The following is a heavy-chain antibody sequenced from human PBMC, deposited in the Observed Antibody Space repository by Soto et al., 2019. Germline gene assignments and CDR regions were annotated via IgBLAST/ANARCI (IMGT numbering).Heavy chain of an antibody. D-gene: IGHD6-19*01. J-gene: IGHJ5*02. CDR3: AREKGKQWLVSNWFDP. CDR1: GGTFSSYA. V-gene: IGHV1-69*13. CDR2: IIPIFGTA. Sequence: SVKVSCKASGGTFSSYAISWVRQAPGQGLEWMGGIIPIFGTANYAQKFQGRVTITADESTSTAYMELSSLRSEDTAVYYCAREKGKQWLVSNWFDPWGQGTLVTVSS.